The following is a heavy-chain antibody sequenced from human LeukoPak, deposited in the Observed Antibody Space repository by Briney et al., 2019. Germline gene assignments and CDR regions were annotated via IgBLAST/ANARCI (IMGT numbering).Heavy chain of an antibody. CDR3: ARDQDYYGSGSYGPDY. Sequence: GSLRLSCAASGFTFSSYAMSWVRQAPGKGLEWIGSVYHSGSTFYNPSLKSRVTVLADPSKNQFSLELTSVTAADTAVYYCARDQDYYGSGSYGPDYWGQGILVTVSS. V-gene: IGHV4-38-2*02. CDR2: VYHSGST. CDR1: GFTFSSYA. J-gene: IGHJ4*02. D-gene: IGHD3-10*01.